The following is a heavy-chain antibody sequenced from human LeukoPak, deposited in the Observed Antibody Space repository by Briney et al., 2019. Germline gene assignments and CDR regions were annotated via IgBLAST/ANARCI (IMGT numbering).Heavy chain of an antibody. V-gene: IGHV1-46*01. D-gene: IGHD2-2*02. CDR1: GYTFTSYY. Sequence: ASGKVSRKASGYTFTSYYMHWVRQAPGQGLEWMGLINPSGGSTSYAQKFQGRVTMTTDTSPSTAYMELRSLRSDDTAVYYCARALIVVPAAIPPNSYYYGMDVWGQGTTVTVSS. CDR3: ARALIVVPAAIPPNSYYYGMDV. CDR2: INPSGGST. J-gene: IGHJ6*02.